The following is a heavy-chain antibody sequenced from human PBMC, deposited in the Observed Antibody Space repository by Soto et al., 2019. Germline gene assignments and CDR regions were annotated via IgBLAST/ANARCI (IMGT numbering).Heavy chain of an antibody. CDR2: ISGSGDST. Sequence: HPGGPLRLSCAASGFTFSTYAMNWVRQAPGKGLEWVSGISGSGDSTYYADSVKGRFTVSRDNSKNTLYLQMNSLRAEDTAVFYCAKERSSGWSFDYWGQGTLVTVSS. CDR1: GFTFSTYA. J-gene: IGHJ4*02. V-gene: IGHV3-23*01. D-gene: IGHD6-19*01. CDR3: AKERSSGWSFDY.